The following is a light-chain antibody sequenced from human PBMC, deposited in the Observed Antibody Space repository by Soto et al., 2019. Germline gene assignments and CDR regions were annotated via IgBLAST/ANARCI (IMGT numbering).Light chain of an antibody. V-gene: IGKV4-1*01. CDR1: QIVLWSNGKNY. CDR3: QQYYVAPLT. J-gene: IGKJ4*01. CDR2: WAS. Sequence: DIVMTQSPDSLTVSLGERATINCKSSQIVLWSNGKNYLAWYQQKPGQSPKLLIYWASTRESGVPDRFSGSGSGTDFTLSISSLQAEDVAAYYCQQYYVAPLTFGGGTKVDIK.